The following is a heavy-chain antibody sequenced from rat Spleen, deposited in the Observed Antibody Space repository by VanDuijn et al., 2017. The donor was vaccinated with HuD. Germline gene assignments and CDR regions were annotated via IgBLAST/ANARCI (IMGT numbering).Heavy chain of an antibody. D-gene: IGHD1-4*01. Sequence: EVQLVESGGGLVQPGRSQKLSCVASGFTFNDYWMTWIRQAPGKGLEWVASITNTGGNTYYVDSVKGRFTISRDNAKTTLYLQMDSLRSEDTATYYCTTGVYPGNFDYWGQGVMVTVSS. CDR2: ITNTGGNT. V-gene: IGHV5-31*01. CDR1: GFTFNDYW. J-gene: IGHJ2*01. CDR3: TTGVYPGNFDY.